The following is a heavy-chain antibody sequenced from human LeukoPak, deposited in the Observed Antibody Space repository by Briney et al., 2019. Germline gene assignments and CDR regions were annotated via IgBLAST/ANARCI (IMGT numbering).Heavy chain of an antibody. D-gene: IGHD3-22*01. CDR2: ISSSSSYI. V-gene: IGHV3-21*01. CDR3: ARVGYDSSGYLDY. J-gene: IGHJ4*02. Sequence: GGSLRLSCAASGFTFSSYSMNWVRQAPGKGLEWVSSISSSSSYIYYADSVKGRFTISRDNAKNSLYLQTNSLRAEDTAVYYCARVGYDSSGYLDYWGQGTLVTVSS. CDR1: GFTFSSYS.